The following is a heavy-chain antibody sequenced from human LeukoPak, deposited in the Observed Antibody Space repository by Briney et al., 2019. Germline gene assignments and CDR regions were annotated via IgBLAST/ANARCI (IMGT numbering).Heavy chain of an antibody. CDR3: ARDPSGYSSGWYGSKHDY. J-gene: IGHJ4*02. Sequence: PGGSLRLSCAASGFTFSSYWMSWVRQAPGKGLEWVANIKEDGSDKYHVDSVKGRFTISRDNAKNSLYLQMNSLRAEDTAVYYCARDPSGYSSGWYGSKHDYWGQGTLVTVSS. CDR1: GFTFSSYW. CDR2: IKEDGSDK. V-gene: IGHV3-7*01. D-gene: IGHD6-19*01.